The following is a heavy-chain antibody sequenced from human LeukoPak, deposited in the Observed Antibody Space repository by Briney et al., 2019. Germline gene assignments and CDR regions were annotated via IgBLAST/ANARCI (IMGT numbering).Heavy chain of an antibody. CDR3: AKDIGSYYDY. D-gene: IGHD3-10*01. V-gene: IGHV3-30*02. J-gene: IGHJ4*02. Sequence: GGSLRLSCGASGFTFSSYDMHWVRQAPGKGLERVTFIQYDGSKKYYADSVKGRFTISRDNSKNTLYLEMNSLRAEDTAVYYCAKDIGSYYDYWGQGSLVTVSS. CDR1: GFTFSSYD. CDR2: IQYDGSKK.